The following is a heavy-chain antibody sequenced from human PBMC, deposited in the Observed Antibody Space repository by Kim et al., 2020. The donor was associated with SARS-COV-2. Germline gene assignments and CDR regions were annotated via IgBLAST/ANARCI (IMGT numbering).Heavy chain of an antibody. V-gene: IGHV4-31*03. CDR1: GGSISSGGYY. J-gene: IGHJ4*02. Sequence: SETLSLTCTVSGGSISSGGYYWSWIRQHPGKGLEWIGYIYYSGGTYYNPSLKSRVTISVDTSKNQFSLKLSSVTAADTAVYYCARDGGGDYYGSGSSIPLEYWGQGTLVTVSS. CDR3: ARDGGGDYYGSGSSIPLEY. CDR2: IYYSGGT. D-gene: IGHD3-10*01.